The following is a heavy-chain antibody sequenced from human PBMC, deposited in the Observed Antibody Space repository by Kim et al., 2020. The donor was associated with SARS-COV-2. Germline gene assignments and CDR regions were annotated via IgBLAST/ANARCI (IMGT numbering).Heavy chain of an antibody. J-gene: IGHJ1*01. D-gene: IGHD2-21*01. CDR2: VHSGGDT. CDR1: GQSIITFY. V-gene: IGHV4-59*01. Sequence: SETLSLTCSVSGQSIITFYWTWIRQSPQKGLEWIGFVHSGGDTNYNPSLRSRVTMSADPSKNQFSLRLTSVTAADTAVYYCARDHCGGEACMDYF. CDR3: ARDHCGGEACMDYF.